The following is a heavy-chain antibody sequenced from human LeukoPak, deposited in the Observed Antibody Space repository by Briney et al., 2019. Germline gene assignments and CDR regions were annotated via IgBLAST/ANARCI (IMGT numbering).Heavy chain of an antibody. CDR1: GFTVSSNY. CDR2: IRSDGSVS. J-gene: IGHJ4*02. Sequence: GGSLRLSCAASGFTVSSNYMSWVRQVPGKGLVSVSLIRSDGSVSYYADSVKGRFTISRDNAKNTLYLQMNSLRVEDTAVYYCGRDYFGSIDYWGQGILVTVSS. D-gene: IGHD1-26*01. CDR3: GRDYFGSIDY. V-gene: IGHV3-74*01.